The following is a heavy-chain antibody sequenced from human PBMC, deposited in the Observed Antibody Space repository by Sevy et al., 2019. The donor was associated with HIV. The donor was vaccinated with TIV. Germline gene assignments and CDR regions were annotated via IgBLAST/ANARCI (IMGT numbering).Heavy chain of an antibody. Sequence: GGSLRLSCAASGFTFSSYAMHWVRQAPGKGLEWVAVISYDGSNKYYADSVKGRFTISRDNSKNTLYLQMNSLRAEDTAGYYCERDMGQRSAVAVAGLDYWGQGTLVTVSS. D-gene: IGHD6-19*01. CDR3: ERDMGQRSAVAVAGLDY. J-gene: IGHJ4*02. CDR1: GFTFSSYA. CDR2: ISYDGSNK. V-gene: IGHV3-30-3*01.